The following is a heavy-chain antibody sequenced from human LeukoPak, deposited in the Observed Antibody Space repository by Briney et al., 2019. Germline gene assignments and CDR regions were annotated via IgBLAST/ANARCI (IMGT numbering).Heavy chain of an antibody. D-gene: IGHD6-13*01. J-gene: IGHJ4*02. CDR2: IIPIFGTA. Sequence: ASVKVSCKASRGTFSSYAINWVRQAPGQGLEWMGGIIPIFGTANYAQKFQGRVTITADESTSTAYMELSRLRSDDTAVYYCARVFQKQLSDYWGQGSLVTVSS. CDR3: ARVFQKQLSDY. CDR1: RGTFSSYA. V-gene: IGHV1-69*13.